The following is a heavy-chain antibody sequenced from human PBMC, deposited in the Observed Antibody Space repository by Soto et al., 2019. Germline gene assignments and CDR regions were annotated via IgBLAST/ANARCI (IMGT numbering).Heavy chain of an antibody. CDR1: GGSISSYY. Sequence: QVQLQESGPGLVKPSETLSLTCTVSGGSISSYYWSWIRQPPGKGLEWIGYIYYSGSTNYNPSLKRRVTISVDTSKNQFSLNLSSVTAADTAVYYCARSGGYGSGWALWGQGTMVTVSS. CDR3: ARSGGYGSGWAL. J-gene: IGHJ3*01. V-gene: IGHV4-59*08. CDR2: IYYSGST. D-gene: IGHD6-19*01.